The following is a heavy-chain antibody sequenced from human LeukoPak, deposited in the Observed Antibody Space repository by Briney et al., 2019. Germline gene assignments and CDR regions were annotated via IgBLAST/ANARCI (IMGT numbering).Heavy chain of an antibody. V-gene: IGHV3-23*01. CDR3: ALSGYGERDH. CDR2: ISDSGGST. CDR1: LVTFSNYA. D-gene: IGHD5-12*01. J-gene: IGHJ4*02. Sequence: GGSLRLSCAASLVTFSNYAMTWVRQAPGKGLEGVSTISDSGGSTYYIHSVKGRFTISRDNSKNTFYLPMNSLRDEDTAIYYCALSGYGERDHWGQGALDTVSS.